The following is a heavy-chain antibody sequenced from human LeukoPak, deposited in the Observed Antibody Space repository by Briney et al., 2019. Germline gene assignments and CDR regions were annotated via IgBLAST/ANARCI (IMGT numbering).Heavy chain of an antibody. CDR3: ARESWDIVATTPLYYFDY. J-gene: IGHJ4*02. CDR1: GYTFTSYG. CDR2: ISAYNGNT. D-gene: IGHD5-12*01. V-gene: IGHV1-18*01. Sequence: GASVKVSCKASGYTFTSYGISWVRQAPGQGLEWMGWISAYNGNTNYTQKLQGRVTMTTDTSTSTAYMELRSLRSDDTAVYYCARESWDIVATTPLYYFDYWGQGTLVTVSS.